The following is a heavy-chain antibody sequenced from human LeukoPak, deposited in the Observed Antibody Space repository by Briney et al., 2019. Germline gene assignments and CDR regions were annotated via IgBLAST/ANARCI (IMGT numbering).Heavy chain of an antibody. D-gene: IGHD2-2*02. Sequence: GGSLRLSCAASGFTFRSNYMSWVRQAPGKGLEWVSVIYSGGGTYYADSVKGRFTFSRDNSKNTLWLQMNSLRVEDTAVYYCGRGRYPSGYFDYWGQGTPVTVSS. CDR3: GRGRYPSGYFDY. CDR1: GFTFRSNY. V-gene: IGHV3-53*01. J-gene: IGHJ4*02. CDR2: IYSGGGT.